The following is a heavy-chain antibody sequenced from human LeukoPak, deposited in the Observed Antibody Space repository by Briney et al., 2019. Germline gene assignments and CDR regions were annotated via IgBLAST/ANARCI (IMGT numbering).Heavy chain of an antibody. J-gene: IGHJ4*02. V-gene: IGHV4-4*08. CDR2: IYYSGST. Sequence: SETLSLTCTVSGGSISSYYWSWIRQPPGKGLEWIGYIYYSGSTNYNPSLKSRVTISVDTSKNQFSLKLSSVTAADTAVYYCAREDYQLLNFDYWGQGTLVTVSS. CDR1: GGSISSYY. D-gene: IGHD2-2*01. CDR3: AREDYQLLNFDY.